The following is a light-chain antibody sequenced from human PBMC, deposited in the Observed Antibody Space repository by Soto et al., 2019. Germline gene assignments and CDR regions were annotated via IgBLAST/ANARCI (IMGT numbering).Light chain of an antibody. J-gene: IGKJ3*01. CDR3: QQYGTTPPT. V-gene: IGKV3-20*01. Sequence: ELVLTQSPGTLSVSPGERVTLSCRASQNVSSGYLAWYQQKPGQAPRLLIYGASTRAAGIPDRFSGNGSGTDFALILSRLEPEDFVVYHCQQYGTTPPTFGPGTKVDIK. CDR2: GAS. CDR1: QNVSSGY.